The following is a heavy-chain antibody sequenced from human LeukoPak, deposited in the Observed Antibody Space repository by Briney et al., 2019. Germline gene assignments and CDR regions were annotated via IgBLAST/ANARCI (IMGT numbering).Heavy chain of an antibody. CDR3: AKVGQGDSGIAVDEGVNYFDY. CDR1: GFTFRSYW. CDR2: IKQDGSEK. Sequence: PGGSLRLSCAGSGFTFRSYWMSWVRQAPGKGLEWVANIKQDGSEKYYVDSVKGRFTISRDNAKNSLYLQMNSLRAEDTALYYCAKVGQGDSGIAVDEGVNYFDYWGQGTLVTVSS. D-gene: IGHD6-19*01. J-gene: IGHJ4*02. V-gene: IGHV3-7*03.